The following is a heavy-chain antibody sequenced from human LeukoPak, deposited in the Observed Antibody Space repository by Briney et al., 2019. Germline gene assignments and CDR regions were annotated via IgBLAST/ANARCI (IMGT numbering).Heavy chain of an antibody. CDR1: GFTFSSYW. J-gene: IGHJ5*02. Sequence: GGSLRLSCAASGFTFSSYWMRWVRQAPGKGLEWVANIKQDGSEKYYVDSVKGRFTISREDSRNTLYLQMNSLRAEDTAVYYCAKDAGVPSGSGQLYNWFDPWGQGTLVTVSS. CDR2: IKQDGSEK. V-gene: IGHV3-7*01. D-gene: IGHD3-10*01. CDR3: AKDAGVPSGSGQLYNWFDP.